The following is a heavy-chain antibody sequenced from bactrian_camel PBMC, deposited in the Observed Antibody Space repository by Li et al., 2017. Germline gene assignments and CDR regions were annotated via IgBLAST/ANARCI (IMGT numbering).Heavy chain of an antibody. CDR2: IYRGGRTT. V-gene: IGHV3S40*01. CDR1: GYLYATYK. D-gene: IGHD2*01. Sequence: VQLVESGGGSVEAGGSLRLSCAASGYLYATYKMGWFRQAPGKEREGVAAIYRGGRTTYYPDSVKGRFAISQDSAKNTVYLQMTSLKPEDTAMYYCAAEADTPYSGVWLGLRWVAGARGPRSPSP. J-gene: IGHJ4*01. CDR3: AAEADTPYSGVWLGLRWVA.